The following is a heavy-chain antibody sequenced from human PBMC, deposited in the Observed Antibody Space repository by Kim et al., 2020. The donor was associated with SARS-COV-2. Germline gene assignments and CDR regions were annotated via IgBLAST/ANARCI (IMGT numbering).Heavy chain of an antibody. V-gene: IGHV3-48*02. Sequence: GGSLRLSCAGSGFTFRSYSMHWVRQAPGKGLEWISFIRGTSTNIDYADSVKGRFTVSRDNANNALYLQMNSLRDEDTAVYYCARGGFGRKMTIPFDYWG. CDR3: ARGGFGRKMTIPFDY. CDR1: GFTFRSYS. CDR2: IRGTSTNI. D-gene: IGHD3-10*01. J-gene: IGHJ5*01.